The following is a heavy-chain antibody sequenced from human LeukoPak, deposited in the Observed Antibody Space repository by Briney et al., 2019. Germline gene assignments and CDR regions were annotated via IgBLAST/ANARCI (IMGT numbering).Heavy chain of an antibody. D-gene: IGHD4-17*01. Sequence: GGSLRLSCAASGFTFSSYAMHWVRQAPGKGLEWLAVISYDGSNKYYADSVKGRFTISRDNSKNTLYLQMNSLRAEDTAVYYCARSYGDYFEYFQHWGQGTLVTVSS. V-gene: IGHV3-30*04. J-gene: IGHJ1*01. CDR3: ARSYGDYFEYFQH. CDR2: ISYDGSNK. CDR1: GFTFSSYA.